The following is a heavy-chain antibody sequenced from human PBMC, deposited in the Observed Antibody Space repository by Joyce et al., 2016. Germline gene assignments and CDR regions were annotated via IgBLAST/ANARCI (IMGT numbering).Heavy chain of an antibody. J-gene: IGHJ4*02. D-gene: IGHD7-27*01. CDR2: IWYDGSRQ. CDR1: GFIFGDHT. V-gene: IGHV3-33*01. CDR3: GRERGTLTGPVDH. Sequence: QVQLEESGGGVVQPGRYLRLSCAASGFIFGDHTTHWVRQAPGNGLEWVALIWYDGSRQYYLDSVKGRFTISRDNSRNTLYLEMDSLRAEDTAVYYCGRERGTLTGPVDHWGQGTLVTVSS.